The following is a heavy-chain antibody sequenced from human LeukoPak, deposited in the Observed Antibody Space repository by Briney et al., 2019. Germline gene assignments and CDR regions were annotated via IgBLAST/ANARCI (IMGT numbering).Heavy chain of an antibody. CDR3: ARVPDWTYVPDY. Sequence: SETLSLTCTVSGGSISSGRFYWTWVRQPAGKGLEWLGRIKSSNTNYNPSLKSRVSISLDTSTNQFSLKLSSLTAADTAVYYCARVPDWTYVPDYWGQGTLVTVSS. CDR1: GGSISSGRFY. D-gene: IGHD3-16*01. V-gene: IGHV4-61*02. J-gene: IGHJ4*02. CDR2: IKSSNT.